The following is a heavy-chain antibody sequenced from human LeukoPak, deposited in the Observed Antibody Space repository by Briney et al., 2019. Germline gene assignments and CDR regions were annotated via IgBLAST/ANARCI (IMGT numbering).Heavy chain of an antibody. Sequence: GESLKISCKGSEYRVTSYWIAWVRHMPGKGLEWMGRIDPSDSYTNYSPSFQGHVTISADKSISTAYLQWSSLKASDTAMYYCLYCSSTSCNNYWGQGTLVTVSS. CDR3: LYCSSTSCNNY. V-gene: IGHV5-10-1*01. D-gene: IGHD2-2*01. CDR1: EYRVTSYW. CDR2: IDPSDSYT. J-gene: IGHJ4*02.